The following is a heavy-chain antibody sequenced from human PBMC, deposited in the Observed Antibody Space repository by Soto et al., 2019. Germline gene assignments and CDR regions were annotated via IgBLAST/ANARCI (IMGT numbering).Heavy chain of an antibody. CDR2: LSGSGSTI. V-gene: IGHV3-11*01. J-gene: IGHJ4*02. Sequence: QVQLVESGGDLVKPGGPLRLSCAASGFTFSDYYMSWIRQAPGKGLEWVSYLSGSGSTIYYADSVKGRFTISRDNAKNSLYLQMNSLRAEDTAVYYCARAYNRNDPFDCWGQGTLVTVSS. CDR3: ARAYNRNDPFDC. D-gene: IGHD1-1*01. CDR1: GFTFSDYY.